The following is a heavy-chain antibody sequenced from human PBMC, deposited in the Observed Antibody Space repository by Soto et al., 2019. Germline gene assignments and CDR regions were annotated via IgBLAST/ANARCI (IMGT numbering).Heavy chain of an antibody. CDR3: ARDLKSIAVAGPYYYYGMDV. V-gene: IGHV6-1*01. J-gene: IGHJ6*02. D-gene: IGHD6-19*01. Sequence: SQTLSLTCAISGDSVSSNSAAWNWIRQSPSRGLEWLGRTYYRSKWYNDYAVSVKSRITINPDTSKNQFSLQLNSVTPEDTAVYYCARDLKSIAVAGPYYYYGMDVWGQGTTVTVS. CDR2: TYYRSKWYN. CDR1: GDSVSSNSAA.